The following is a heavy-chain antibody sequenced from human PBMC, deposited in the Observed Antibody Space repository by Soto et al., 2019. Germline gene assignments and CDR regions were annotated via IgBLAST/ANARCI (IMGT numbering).Heavy chain of an antibody. D-gene: IGHD3-3*01. V-gene: IGHV3-23*01. CDR1: GFTFSSYA. CDR2: ISGSGGST. J-gene: IGHJ4*02. CDR3: AKLETLEWLLGYFDY. Sequence: AGGSLRLSXAASGFTFSSYAMSWVRQAPGKGLEWVSAISGSGGSTYYADSVKGRFTISRDNSKNTLYLQMNSLRAEDTAVYYCAKLETLEWLLGYFDYWGQGTLVTVSS.